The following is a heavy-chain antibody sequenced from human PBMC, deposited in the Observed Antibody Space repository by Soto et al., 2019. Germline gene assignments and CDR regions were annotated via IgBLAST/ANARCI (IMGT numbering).Heavy chain of an antibody. V-gene: IGHV3-7*01. Sequence: EVQLVESGGGLVQPGGSLRLSCAASGFTFSSYWMTWVRQAPGKGLEWVANIKQDESEKYYLDSVKGRFTISRDNAKNSLYLQMNSLRADDTAVYYCARVYYDYIWGSYPLNYWGQGTLVTVSS. CDR1: GFTFSSYW. D-gene: IGHD3-16*02. J-gene: IGHJ4*02. CDR2: IKQDESEK. CDR3: ARVYYDYIWGSYPLNY.